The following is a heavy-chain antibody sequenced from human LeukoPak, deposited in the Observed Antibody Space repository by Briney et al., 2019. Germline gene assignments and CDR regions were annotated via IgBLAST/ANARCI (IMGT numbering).Heavy chain of an antibody. V-gene: IGHV3-23*01. CDR3: AKAGYSGYEPGYYFDY. Sequence: PGGSLRLSCAASGFTFSSYGMSWVRQAPGKGLEWVSAISGSGGSTYYADSVKGRFTISRDNSKNTLYLQMNSLRAEDTAVYYCAKAGYSGYEPGYYFDYWGQGTLVTVSS. CDR2: ISGSGGST. D-gene: IGHD5-12*01. CDR1: GFTFSSYG. J-gene: IGHJ4*02.